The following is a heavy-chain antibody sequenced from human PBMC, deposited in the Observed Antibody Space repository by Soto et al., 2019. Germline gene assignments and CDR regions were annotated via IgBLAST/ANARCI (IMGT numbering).Heavy chain of an antibody. CDR3: TRVGGSVSGMDV. Sequence: EVQLVESGGGLVQPGGSLRLSCAASGFTFSSYWMHWVRQAPGKGLVWVSRIDNAGSSVRYADSVKGRFTISRDNAKNTLYLQIKSLRADDTAVYYCTRVGGSVSGMDVWGQGTTVTVSS. CDR2: IDNAGSSV. CDR1: GFTFSSYW. V-gene: IGHV3-74*01. D-gene: IGHD1-26*01. J-gene: IGHJ6*02.